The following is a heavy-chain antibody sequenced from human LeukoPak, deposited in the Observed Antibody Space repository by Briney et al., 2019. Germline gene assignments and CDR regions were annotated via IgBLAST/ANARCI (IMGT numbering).Heavy chain of an antibody. J-gene: IGHJ4*02. D-gene: IGHD5-18*01. CDR1: GGSISSSSYY. V-gene: IGHV4-39*07. CDR3: ARTDTAMVKIDY. Sequence: SETLSLTCTVSGGSISSSSYYWGWIRQPPGKGLEWIGSIYYTGRTYYNPSLKSRVTISVDTSKNQFSLKLRSVTAADTAVYYCARTDTAMVKIDYWGQGTLVTVSS. CDR2: IYYTGRT.